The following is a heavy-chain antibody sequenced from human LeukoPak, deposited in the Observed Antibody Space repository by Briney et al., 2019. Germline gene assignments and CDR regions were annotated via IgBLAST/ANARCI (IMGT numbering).Heavy chain of an antibody. CDR2: ISYDGSNR. CDR1: GFIFSTYG. V-gene: IGHV3-30*18. D-gene: IGHD3-16*01. J-gene: IGHJ4*02. Sequence: GGSLRLSCEVSGFIFSTYGMHWVRQAPGKGLEWVAVISYDGSNRYYADSVKGRFTISRDNPKKTLYLEMNSLIAEDTAVYYCAKDTRAMIAFGGLIHPHYWGQGTPVTVSS. CDR3: AKDTRAMIAFGGLIHPHY.